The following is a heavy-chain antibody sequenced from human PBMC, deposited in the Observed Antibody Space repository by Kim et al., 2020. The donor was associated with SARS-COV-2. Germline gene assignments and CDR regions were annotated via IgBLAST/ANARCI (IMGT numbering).Heavy chain of an antibody. CDR2: IYYSGST. Sequence: SETLSLTCTVSGGSISSYYWSWIRQPPGKGLEWIGYIYYSGSTNYNPSLKSRVTISVDTSKNQFSLKLSSVTAADTAVYYCASATGYSYGPYFDYWGQGTLVTVSS. V-gene: IGHV4-59*01. CDR1: GGSISSYY. CDR3: ASATGYSYGPYFDY. J-gene: IGHJ4*02. D-gene: IGHD5-18*01.